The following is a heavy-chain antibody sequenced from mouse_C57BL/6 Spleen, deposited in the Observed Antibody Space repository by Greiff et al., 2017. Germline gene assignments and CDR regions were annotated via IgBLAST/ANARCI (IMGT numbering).Heavy chain of an antibody. V-gene: IGHV1-64*01. CDR1: GYTFTSYW. Sequence: VQLQQSGAELVKPGASVKLSCKASGYTFTSYWMHWVKQRPGQGLEWIGMIHPNSGSTNYNEKFKSKATLTVDKSSSTAYMQLSSLTSEDSAVYYCAREEFITTVGDVWGTGTTVTVSS. D-gene: IGHD1-1*01. CDR2: IHPNSGST. J-gene: IGHJ1*03. CDR3: AREEFITTVGDV.